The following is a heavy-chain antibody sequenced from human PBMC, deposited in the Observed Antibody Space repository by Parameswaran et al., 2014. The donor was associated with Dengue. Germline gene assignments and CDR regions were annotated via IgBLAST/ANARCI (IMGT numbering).Heavy chain of an antibody. J-gene: IGHJ6*02. CDR3: ARQDTVVVTGKDV. D-gene: IGHD2-21*02. Sequence: VRQMPGKGLEWMGRIDPSDSYTNYSPSFQGHVTISADKSISTAYLQWSSLKASDTAMYYCARQDTVVVTGKDVWGQGTTVTVSS. CDR2: IDPSDSYT. V-gene: IGHV5-10-1*01.